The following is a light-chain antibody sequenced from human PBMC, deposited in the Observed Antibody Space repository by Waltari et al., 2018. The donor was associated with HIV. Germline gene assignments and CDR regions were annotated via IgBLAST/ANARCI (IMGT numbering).Light chain of an antibody. CDR3: QQYGTFPRP. J-gene: IGKJ1*01. CDR1: QSVSSN. V-gene: IGKV3-15*01. CDR2: GAS. Sequence: EIVMTQSPATLSVSRGERATLSCRASQSVSSNLAWYQQKPGQAPRLLIYGASTRATGIPVRFSGSGSGTEFTLTISSLQSEDFAVYDCQQYGTFPRPFGQGTKVEIK.